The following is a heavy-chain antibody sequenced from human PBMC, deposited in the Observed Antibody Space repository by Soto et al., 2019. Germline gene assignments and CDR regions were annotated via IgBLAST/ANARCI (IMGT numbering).Heavy chain of an antibody. CDR2: ISQSGNT. CDR1: SGSFSGYY. V-gene: IGHV4-34*01. J-gene: IGHJ4*02. D-gene: IGHD6-6*01. CDR3: ARAPKVSGSSQTRPDF. Sequence: SETLSLTCSIYSGSFSGYYWSWIRQPPGRGLEWIGEISQSGNTNYGPSLKSRVSISIDTSKKQFSLNLASVSAADTAVYYCARAPKVSGSSQTRPDFWGQGTLVTVSS.